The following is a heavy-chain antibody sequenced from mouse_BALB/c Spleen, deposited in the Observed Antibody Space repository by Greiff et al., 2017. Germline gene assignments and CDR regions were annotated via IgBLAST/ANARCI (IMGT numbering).Heavy chain of an antibody. J-gene: IGHJ2*01. CDR1: GFTFSSFG. D-gene: IGHD6-2*01. CDR2: ISSGSSTI. CDR3: AREGGGSLFDY. Sequence: EVNVVESGGGLVQPGGSRKLSCAASGFTFSSFGMHWVRQAPEKGLEWVAYISSGSSTIYYADTVKGRFTISRDNPKNTLFLQMTSLRSEDTAMYYCAREGGGSLFDYWGQGTTLTVSS. V-gene: IGHV5-17*02.